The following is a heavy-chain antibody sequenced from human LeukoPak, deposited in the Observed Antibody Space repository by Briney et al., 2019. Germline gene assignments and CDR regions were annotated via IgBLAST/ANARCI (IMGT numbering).Heavy chain of an antibody. V-gene: IGHV3-7*01. CDR2: IKQDGTEK. J-gene: IGHJ4*02. CDR3: ARDVFPFGTPFDY. CDR1: GFTFANYW. Sequence: PGGSLRLSCAASGFTFANYWMTWVRQAPGKGLEWVANIKQDGTEKVNVDSVKGRFTISRDNVNNSLYLQMNSLRVEDTAIYYCARDVFPFGTPFDYWGQGALVTVSS. D-gene: IGHD3-10*01.